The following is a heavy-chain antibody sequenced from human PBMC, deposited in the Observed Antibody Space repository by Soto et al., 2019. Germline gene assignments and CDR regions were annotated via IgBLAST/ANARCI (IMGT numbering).Heavy chain of an antibody. CDR1: GGSFSGYY. CDR2: INHSGST. Sequence: SETLSLTCAVYGGSFSGYYWSWIRQPPGKGLEWIGEINHSGSTNSNPSLKSRVTISVDTSKNQFSLKLSSVTAADTAVYYCARGIVGATDYWGQGTLVTVSS. J-gene: IGHJ4*02. D-gene: IGHD1-26*01. V-gene: IGHV4-34*01. CDR3: ARGIVGATDY.